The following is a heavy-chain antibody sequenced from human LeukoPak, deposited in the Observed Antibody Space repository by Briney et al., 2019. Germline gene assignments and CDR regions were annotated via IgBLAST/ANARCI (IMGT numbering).Heavy chain of an antibody. J-gene: IGHJ6*03. CDR3: AKFPRNFVAYFYYYMDV. V-gene: IGHV3-21*04. Sequence: PGGSLRLSCAASGFTFSSYSMNWVRQAPGKGLEWVSSISSSSSYIYYADSVKGRFTISRDNSRNTLYLQVNSLRAEDTAVYYCAKFPRNFVAYFYYYMDVWGKGTTVIVSS. D-gene: IGHD1-14*01. CDR1: GFTFSSYS. CDR2: ISSSSSYI.